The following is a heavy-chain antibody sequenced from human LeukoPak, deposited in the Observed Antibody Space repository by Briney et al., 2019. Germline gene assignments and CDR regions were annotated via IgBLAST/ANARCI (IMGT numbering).Heavy chain of an antibody. CDR2: LNSGGGST. V-gene: IGHV3-23*01. D-gene: IGHD3-10*01. CDR1: GFSLSRPT. CDR3: AKGSDTAGSYRPFDY. J-gene: IGHJ4*02. Sequence: GGSLRLSRAASGFSLSRPTMSWLRQAPGKGLGWVSALNSGGGSTSAESVKGRFIISRDNSKNTLYLQMNSLRAEDTAVYYCAKGSDTAGSYRPFDYWGQGTLVTVSS.